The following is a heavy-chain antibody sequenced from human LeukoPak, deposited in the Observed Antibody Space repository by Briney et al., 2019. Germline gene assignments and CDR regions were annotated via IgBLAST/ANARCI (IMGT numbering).Heavy chain of an antibody. D-gene: IGHD6-19*01. CDR2: ISGDGGRT. Sequence: GGSLRLSCAASGFTFDNYAMYWVRQAPGKGLEWVSLISGDGGRTYYADSVKGRFTISRDNSKNSLYLQMNSLTTGDTALYYCATDIGYSSGWYVGYWGQGTLVTVCS. J-gene: IGHJ4*02. V-gene: IGHV3-43*02. CDR1: GFTFDNYA. CDR3: ATDIGYSSGWYVGY.